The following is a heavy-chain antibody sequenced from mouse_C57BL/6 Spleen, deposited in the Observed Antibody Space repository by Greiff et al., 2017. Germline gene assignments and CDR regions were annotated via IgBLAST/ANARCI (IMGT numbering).Heavy chain of an antibody. CDR3: ARGELWYGSPCFAY. V-gene: IGHV5-4*03. Sequence: EVKLVESGGGLVKPGGSLKLSCAASGFTFSSYAMSWVRQTPEKRLEWVATISDGGSYTYYPDNVKGRFTISRDNAKNNLYLQMSHLKSEDTAMYYCARGELWYGSPCFAYWGQGTLVTVSA. CDR1: GFTFSSYA. J-gene: IGHJ3*01. D-gene: IGHD1-1*01. CDR2: ISDGGSYT.